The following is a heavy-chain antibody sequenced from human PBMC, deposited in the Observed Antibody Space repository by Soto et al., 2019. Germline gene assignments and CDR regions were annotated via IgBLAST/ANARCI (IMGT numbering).Heavy chain of an antibody. CDR1: GYTFTSYD. V-gene: IGHV1-8*01. D-gene: IGHD3-22*01. CDR3: ARRPDSSGFHGHWFDP. J-gene: IGHJ5*02. Sequence: GASVKVSCKASGYTFTSYDINWVRQATGQGLEWMGWMNPNSGNTGYAQKFQGRVTMTRNTSISTAYMELSSLRSEDTAVYYCARRPDSSGFHGHWFDPWGQGTLVTVSS. CDR2: MNPNSGNT.